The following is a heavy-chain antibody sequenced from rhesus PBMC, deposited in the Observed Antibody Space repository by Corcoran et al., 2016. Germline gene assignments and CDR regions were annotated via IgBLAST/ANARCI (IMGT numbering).Heavy chain of an antibody. V-gene: IGHV4-122*02. CDR3: ARPQYGWTQGSLDV. CDR2: ISYSGST. J-gene: IGHJ5-2*02. Sequence: QVQLQESGPGLVKPSETLSLPCAVPGGSISSSYYYWSWIRQAPGKGLEWIGYISYSGSTSYNPSLKSRVTISRDTSKNQFSLKLSSVTAADTAVYYCARPQYGWTQGSLDVWGRGVLVTVSS. CDR1: GGSISSSYYY. D-gene: IGHD2-21*01.